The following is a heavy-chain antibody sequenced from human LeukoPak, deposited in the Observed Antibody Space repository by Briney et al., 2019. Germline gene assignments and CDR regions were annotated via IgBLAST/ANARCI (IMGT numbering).Heavy chain of an antibody. CDR1: GYTFTDYY. D-gene: IGHD6-19*01. Sequence: ASVKVSCKASGYTFTDYYIHWVRQAPGQGLEWMGWINPNSGGTNYTQKFEGRVTMTRDTSITTAYMELTGLRFDDTAMYYCARDRAESQWLVRYWFDPWGQGTLVTVSS. V-gene: IGHV1-2*02. CDR2: INPNSGGT. CDR3: ARDRAESQWLVRYWFDP. J-gene: IGHJ5*02.